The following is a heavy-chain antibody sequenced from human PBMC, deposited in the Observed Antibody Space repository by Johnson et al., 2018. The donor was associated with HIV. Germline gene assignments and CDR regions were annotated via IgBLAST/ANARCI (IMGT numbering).Heavy chain of an antibody. J-gene: IGHJ3*02. CDR3: AKQHEQLVEPDAFDI. D-gene: IGHD6-6*01. V-gene: IGHV3-30*18. CDR2: ISYDGSNK. Sequence: QVQLVESGGGVVQPGRSLRLSCAASGFTFSSYGMHWVRQVPGKGLEWVAVISYDGSNKYYADSVKGRFTISRDNSKNTRYLQMNSLRAEDTAVYYCAKQHEQLVEPDAFDIWGQGTMVTVSS. CDR1: GFTFSSYG.